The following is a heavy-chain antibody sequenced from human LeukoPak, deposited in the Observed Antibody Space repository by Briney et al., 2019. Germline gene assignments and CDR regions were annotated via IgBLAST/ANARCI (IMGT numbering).Heavy chain of an antibody. CDR2: IYYSGST. CDR1: GGSISSSY. CDR3: AAQPDF. V-gene: IGHV4-59*01. Sequence: SETLSLTCTVSGGSISSSYWSWIRQPPGKGLEWIGYIYYSGSTNYNPSLKSRVTMSVDTSKNQFSLKLTSVTAADTAVYYCAAQPDFWGQGTLVTVSS. D-gene: IGHD5-18*01. J-gene: IGHJ4*02.